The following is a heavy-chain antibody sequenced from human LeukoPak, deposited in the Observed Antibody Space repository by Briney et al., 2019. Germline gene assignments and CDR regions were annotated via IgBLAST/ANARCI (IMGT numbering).Heavy chain of an antibody. D-gene: IGHD2-2*01. J-gene: IGHJ6*02. Sequence: SETLSLTCTVSGGSISSSSYYWGWIRQPPGKGLEWIGSIYYSGSAYYNPSLKSRVTISVDTSKNQFSLKLSSVTAADTAVYYCAGGEGGCSSTSCPTVYRYGMDVWGQGTTVTVSS. CDR3: AGGEGGCSSTSCPTVYRYGMDV. CDR2: IYYSGSA. V-gene: IGHV4-39*07. CDR1: GGSISSSSYY.